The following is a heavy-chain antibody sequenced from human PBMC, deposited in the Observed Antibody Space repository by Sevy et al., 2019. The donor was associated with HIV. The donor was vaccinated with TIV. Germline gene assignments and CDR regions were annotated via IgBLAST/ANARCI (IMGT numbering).Heavy chain of an antibody. CDR1: GFTFSSYA. J-gene: IGHJ4*02. D-gene: IGHD3-22*01. Sequence: GGYLRLSCAASGFTFSSYAMSWVRQAPGKGLEWVSAISGSGGSTYYADSVKGRFTISRDNSKNTLYLQMNSLRAEDTAVYYCAKDLIGSGYYADYYFDYWGQGTLVTVSS. CDR2: ISGSGGST. V-gene: IGHV3-23*01. CDR3: AKDLIGSGYYADYYFDY.